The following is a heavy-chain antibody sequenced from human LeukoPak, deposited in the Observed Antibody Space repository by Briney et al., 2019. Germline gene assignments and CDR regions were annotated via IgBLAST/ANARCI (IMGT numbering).Heavy chain of an antibody. CDR2: IYTSGST. CDR1: GGSLSSYY. V-gene: IGHV4-59*10. Sequence: SETLSLTFAVYGGSLSSYYWSWIRQPAGKGLEWIGRIYTSGSTNYNPSLKSRVTMSVDTSKNQFSLKLSSVTAADTAVYYCARGVSGYYYYYMDVWGKGTTVTISS. D-gene: IGHD6-13*01. CDR3: ARGVSGYYYYYMDV. J-gene: IGHJ6*03.